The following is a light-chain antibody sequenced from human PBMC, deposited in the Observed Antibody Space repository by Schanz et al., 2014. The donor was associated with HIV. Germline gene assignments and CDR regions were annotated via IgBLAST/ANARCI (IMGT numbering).Light chain of an antibody. CDR2: DVN. J-gene: IGLJ2*01. CDR3: CSYAGTSTFVV. V-gene: IGLV2-14*03. CDR1: SSDVGGYNY. Sequence: QSVLTQPASVSGSPGQSITISCTGTSSDVGGYNYVSWYQQHPGKAPKLMIYDVNNRPSGVSNRFSGSKSGNTASLTISGLQAEDEADYYCCSYAGTSTFVVFGGGTKLTVL.